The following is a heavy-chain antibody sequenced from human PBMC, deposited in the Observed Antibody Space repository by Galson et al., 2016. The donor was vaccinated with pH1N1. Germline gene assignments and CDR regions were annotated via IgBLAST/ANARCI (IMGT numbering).Heavy chain of an antibody. V-gene: IGHV3-30*18. D-gene: IGHD3-10*01. CDR2: ISYDGSKK. J-gene: IGHJ5*02. CDR1: GFTFSSYG. CDR3: AKPIYGSGGFDP. Sequence: SLRLSCAASGFTFSSYGMHWVRQAPGKGLEWVAVISYDGSKKYYADYVKGRFTISRDNSKNTLYLQMNSLRAEDTAVYYCAKPIYGSGGFDPWGQGTLVTVSS.